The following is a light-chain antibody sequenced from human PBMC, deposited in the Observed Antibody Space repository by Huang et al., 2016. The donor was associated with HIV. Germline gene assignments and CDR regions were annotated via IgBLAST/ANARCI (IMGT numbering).Light chain of an antibody. CDR2: EAS. Sequence: TQSPDTLSVSPGERAILTCRASQSITVNLAWYQKRPGQPPRLLIYEASTRATGIPARFSGWGSGTEFTLFISSVQSEDFALYYCQQYSNWPPWTFGQGTTVDI. CDR3: QQYSNWPPWT. J-gene: IGKJ1*01. CDR1: QSITVN. V-gene: IGKV3-15*01.